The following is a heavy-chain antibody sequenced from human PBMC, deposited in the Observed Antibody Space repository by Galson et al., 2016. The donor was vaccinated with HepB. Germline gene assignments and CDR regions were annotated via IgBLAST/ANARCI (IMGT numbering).Heavy chain of an antibody. D-gene: IGHD6-19*01. J-gene: IGHJ6*02. CDR2: ISWNSGRI. Sequence: SLRLSCAVSGFTFDDYAMHWVRQAPGKGLEWVSGISWNSGRIVYADSVKGRFTISRDNAKNSLYLQMNRLGGEDTAFYYCVNDRGIAVAGDYAMDVWGQGTTVTVSS. V-gene: IGHV3-9*01. CDR1: GFTFDDYA. CDR3: VNDRGIAVAGDYAMDV.